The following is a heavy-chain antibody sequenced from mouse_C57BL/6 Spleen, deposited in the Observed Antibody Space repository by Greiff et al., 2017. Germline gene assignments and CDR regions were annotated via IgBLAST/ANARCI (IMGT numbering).Heavy chain of an antibody. CDR3: ARGGTGTSRYFDV. V-gene: IGHV1-52*01. Sequence: QVQLQQPGAELVRPGSSVKLSCKASGYTFTSYWMHWVKQRPIQGLEWIGNIDPSDSDTHYNQKFKDKATLTVDKSSSTAYMQLSSLTSEDSAVYYCARGGTGTSRYFDVWGTGTTVTVSS. J-gene: IGHJ1*03. CDR2: IDPSDSDT. CDR1: GYTFTSYW. D-gene: IGHD4-1*01.